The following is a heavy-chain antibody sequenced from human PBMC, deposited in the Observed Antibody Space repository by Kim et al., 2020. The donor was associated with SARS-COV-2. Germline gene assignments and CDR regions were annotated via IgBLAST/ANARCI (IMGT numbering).Heavy chain of an antibody. V-gene: IGHV3-30*07. J-gene: IGHJ3*02. D-gene: IGHD3-16*01. Sequence: ADSGKGRFTISRDNSKTTLYLQMNSLRAEDTAVYYCGRDSPVLGDDDAFDIWGQGTMVTVSS. CDR3: GRDSPVLGDDDAFDI.